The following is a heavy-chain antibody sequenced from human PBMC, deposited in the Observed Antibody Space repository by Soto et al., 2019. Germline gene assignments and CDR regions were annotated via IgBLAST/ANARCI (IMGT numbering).Heavy chain of an antibody. CDR1: AVSISSGGYY. J-gene: IGHJ4*02. Sequence: SETLSLTCTASAVSISSGGYYSSWIRQHPGKGLEWIEYIYYSRSTYYNPSLKSRVTISVDTCNNQFSLKLSSVTAADTAVYYCARYGRRVYFDYWGQGTLGTVS. D-gene: IGHD3-10*01. CDR3: ARYGRRVYFDY. V-gene: IGHV4-31*03. CDR2: IYYSRST.